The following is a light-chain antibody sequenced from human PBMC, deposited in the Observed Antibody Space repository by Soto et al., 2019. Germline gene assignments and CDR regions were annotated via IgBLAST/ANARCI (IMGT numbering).Light chain of an antibody. CDR3: SSYTSSSTLVV. Sequence: QSALTQPASVSGSPGQSITISCTGTSSDVGGYNYVSWYQQHPGKAPKLMIYDVSSRPSGVSNRFSGSKSGNTASLTISGLQAEDEADYYCSSYTSSSTLVVFGGGTNVTVL. CDR2: DVS. V-gene: IGLV2-14*01. CDR1: SSDVGGYNY. J-gene: IGLJ2*01.